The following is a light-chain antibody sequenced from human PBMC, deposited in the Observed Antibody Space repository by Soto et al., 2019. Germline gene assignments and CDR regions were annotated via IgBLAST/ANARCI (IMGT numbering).Light chain of an antibody. Sequence: QSALTRAGSVSGAPGQKVTISCSGSSSNIGNNYVSWYQQLPGTAPKLLIYENNKRPSGIPDRFSGSKSGTSATLGITGLQTGDEADYYCGTWDSSLSAYVFGTGTKVTVL. CDR2: ENN. CDR3: GTWDSSLSAYV. CDR1: SSNIGNNY. V-gene: IGLV1-51*02. J-gene: IGLJ1*01.